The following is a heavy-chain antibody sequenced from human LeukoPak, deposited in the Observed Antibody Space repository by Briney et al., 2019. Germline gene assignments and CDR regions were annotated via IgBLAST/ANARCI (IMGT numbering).Heavy chain of an antibody. CDR1: GYTLTELS. D-gene: IGHD3-10*01. V-gene: IGHV1-24*01. CDR3: ATDHPMYGSGIHY. J-gene: IGHJ4*02. Sequence: ASVKVSCKVSGYTLTELSIQWVRQAPGKGLEWMGGFDPEDGETIYAQKFQGRVTMTEDTSTDTAYMEPSSLRSGDTAVYYCATDHPMYGSGIHYWGQGTLVTVSS. CDR2: FDPEDGET.